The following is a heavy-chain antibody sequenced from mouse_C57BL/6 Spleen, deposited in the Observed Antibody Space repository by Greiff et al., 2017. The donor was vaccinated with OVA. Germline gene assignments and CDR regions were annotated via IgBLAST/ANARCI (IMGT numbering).Heavy chain of an antibody. CDR2: IYPRDGST. CDR3: ARPSDWDEDY. D-gene: IGHD4-1*01. V-gene: IGHV1-85*01. Sequence: QVHVKQSGPELVKPGASVKLSCKASGYTFTSYDINWVKQRPGQGLEWIGWIYPRDGSTKYNEKFKGKATFTVDTSSSTAYMELHSLTSEDSAVYFCARPSDWDEDYWGQGTTLTVSS. CDR1: GYTFTSYD. J-gene: IGHJ2*01.